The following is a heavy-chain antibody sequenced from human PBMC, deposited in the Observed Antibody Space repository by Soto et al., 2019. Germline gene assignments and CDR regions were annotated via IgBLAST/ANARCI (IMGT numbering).Heavy chain of an antibody. Sequence: SVKVSCKASGGTFSSYAISWVRQAPGPGLEWMGGIIPIFGTANYAQKFQGRVTISADESTSTVYMELNSLRSGDTAVYYCASGLYSDSTGYYPAEYLQHWGPGTLVTSPQ. CDR1: GGTFSSYA. D-gene: IGHD3-22*01. CDR3: ASGLYSDSTGYYPAEYLQH. CDR2: IIPIFGTA. J-gene: IGHJ1*01. V-gene: IGHV1-69*13.